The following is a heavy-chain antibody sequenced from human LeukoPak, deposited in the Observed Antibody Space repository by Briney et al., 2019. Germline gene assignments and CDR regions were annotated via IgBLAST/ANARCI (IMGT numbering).Heavy chain of an antibody. J-gene: IGHJ4*02. V-gene: IGHV3-53*01. CDR2: IYSGGST. D-gene: IGHD6-13*01. CDR3: ARAGAAAGTFDY. Sequence: GGSLRLSCAASGFTVSSNYMSWVRQTPGKGLEWVSVIYSGGSTYYADSVKGRFTISRDNSKNTLYLQMNSLRAEDTAVYYCARAGAAAGTFDYWGQGTLVTVSS. CDR1: GFTVSSNY.